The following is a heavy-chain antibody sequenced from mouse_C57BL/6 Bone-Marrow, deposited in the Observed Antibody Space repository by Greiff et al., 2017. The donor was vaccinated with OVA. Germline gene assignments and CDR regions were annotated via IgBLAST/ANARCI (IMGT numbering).Heavy chain of an antibody. Sequence: VQLQQPGAELVRPGSSVKLSCKASGYTFTSYWMHWVKQRPIQGLEWIGNIDPSDSATHYNQKFKDKATLTVNKSSSTAYMQLSSLTSEDSAVYYCAGFQYYCDYWGQGTTLTVSS. CDR3: AGFQYYCDY. CDR2: IDPSDSAT. CDR1: GYTFTSYW. J-gene: IGHJ2*01. V-gene: IGHV1-52*01.